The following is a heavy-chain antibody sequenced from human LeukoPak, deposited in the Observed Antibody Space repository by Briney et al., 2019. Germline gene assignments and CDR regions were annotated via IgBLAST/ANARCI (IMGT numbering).Heavy chain of an antibody. D-gene: IGHD6-19*01. Sequence: GSLRLSCAASGFTFSSYAMSWVRQAPGKGLEWIGEIYHSGSTNYNPSLKSRVTISVDKSKNQFSLKLSSVTAADTAVYYCARARLAYYFDYWGQGTLVTVSS. V-gene: IGHV4-4*02. CDR2: IYHSGST. CDR1: GFTFSSYAM. CDR3: ARARLAYYFDY. J-gene: IGHJ4*02.